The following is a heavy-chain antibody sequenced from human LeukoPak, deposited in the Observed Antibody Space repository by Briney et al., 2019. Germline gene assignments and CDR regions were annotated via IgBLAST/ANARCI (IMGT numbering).Heavy chain of an antibody. CDR1: GNTFTTYY. V-gene: IGHV1-46*01. J-gene: IGHJ5*02. Sequence: WASVKVSCKASGNTFTTYYIHWVRQAPGQGLEWMGIINPSGGSASYAQKLQGRVSMTRDTSTSTVYMELGSLRSEDTAVYYCAILWFGELFDLWGQGTLITVSS. D-gene: IGHD3-10*01. CDR2: INPSGGSA. CDR3: AILWFGELFDL.